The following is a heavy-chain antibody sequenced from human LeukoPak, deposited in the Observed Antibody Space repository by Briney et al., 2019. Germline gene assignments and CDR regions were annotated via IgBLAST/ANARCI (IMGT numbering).Heavy chain of an antibody. CDR3: ARDGGWKRITIFGVVRSGYMDV. V-gene: IGHV1-2*04. Sequence: ASVKVSCKDSVYTFTGYYMHWVRQAPGQGLEWLGGINPNIGGTNYAQKFQGCVTMTRDTSISTSYMELSRLRYDDTAVYYCARDGGWKRITIFGVVRSGYMDVWGKGTTVTVSS. CDR1: VYTFTGYY. J-gene: IGHJ6*03. CDR2: INPNIGGT. D-gene: IGHD3-3*01.